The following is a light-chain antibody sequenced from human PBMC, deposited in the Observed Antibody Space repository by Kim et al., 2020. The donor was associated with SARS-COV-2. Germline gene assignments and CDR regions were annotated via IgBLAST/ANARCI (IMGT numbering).Light chain of an antibody. CDR2: GAS. V-gene: IGKV3-20*01. Sequence: SLSPGERVTLSCRASQSVANNLAWYQQKPGQAPRFLFYGASFRATGVPDRFSGSGSGTDFSLTISRLEPEDFAVYYCQQYGISPPTFGQGTKLEI. J-gene: IGKJ2*01. CDR1: QSVANN. CDR3: QQYGISPPT.